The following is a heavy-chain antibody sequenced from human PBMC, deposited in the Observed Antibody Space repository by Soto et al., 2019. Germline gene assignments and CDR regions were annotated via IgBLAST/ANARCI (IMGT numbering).Heavy chain of an antibody. V-gene: IGHV1-3*01. CDR1: GYSLSTFA. J-gene: IGHJ4*02. Sequence: QVPLWQSGAEGKEPGAPVKGSLQAPGYSLSTFAFPRGRPAPGQRLEWMGWIHAATGNTKYSQKFQGRVSITRDTSASTAYMELSSLRSDDTAVYYCTRSAVRPSGGLIGPFDYWGQGTVVTVSS. CDR3: TRSAVRPSGGLIGPFDY. D-gene: IGHD3-16*02. CDR2: IHAATGNT.